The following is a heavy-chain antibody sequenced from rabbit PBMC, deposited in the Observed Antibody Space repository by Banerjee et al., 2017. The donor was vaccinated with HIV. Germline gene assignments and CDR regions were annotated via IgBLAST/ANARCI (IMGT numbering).Heavy chain of an antibody. Sequence: QEQLVESGGDLVKPEGSLTLTCTASGFSFSSGYAISWVRQSPGKGLEWIGYISSGGSTYYASWAKGRFTISKTSSTTVTLQMTSLTAADTATYFCVREVAARFNLWGQGTLVTVS. V-gene: IGHV1S45*01. CDR3: VREVAARFNL. J-gene: IGHJ4*01. CDR2: ISSGGST. D-gene: IGHD4-1*01. CDR1: GFSFSSGYA.